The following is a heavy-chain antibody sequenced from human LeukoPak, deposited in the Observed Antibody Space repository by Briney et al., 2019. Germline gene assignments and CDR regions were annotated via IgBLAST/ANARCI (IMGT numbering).Heavy chain of an antibody. Sequence: SETLSLTCTVSSGSLTSNTYYWGWVRHPPGKGLEWIGNIYYGGSAYYKSSLKSRVTIAVDTSKNQFSLKLSSVTAADTAVYYCARGRISVITVVTTKRKNNCFDAWGRGTLVTVSS. CDR3: ARGRISVITVVTTKRKNNCFDA. CDR1: SGSLTSNTYY. V-gene: IGHV4-39*01. D-gene: IGHD3-22*01. CDR2: IYYGGSA. J-gene: IGHJ5*02.